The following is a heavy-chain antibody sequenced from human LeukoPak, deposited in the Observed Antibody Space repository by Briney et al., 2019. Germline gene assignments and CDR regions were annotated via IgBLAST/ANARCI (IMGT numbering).Heavy chain of an antibody. CDR2: IYHSGST. Sequence: SETLSLTCAVSGYSISSGYHWGWIRQPPGKGLEWIGSIYHSGSTYYNPSLKSRVTISVDTSKNQFSLKLSSVTAADTAVYYCASTFYDILTGYYDYYGMDVWGKGTTVTVSS. CDR3: ASTFYDILTGYYDYYGMDV. V-gene: IGHV4-38-2*01. D-gene: IGHD3-9*01. CDR1: GYSISSGYH. J-gene: IGHJ6*04.